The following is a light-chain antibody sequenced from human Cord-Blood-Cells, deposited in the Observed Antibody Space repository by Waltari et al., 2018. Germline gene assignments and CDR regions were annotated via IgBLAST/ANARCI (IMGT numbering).Light chain of an antibody. J-gene: IGKJ1*01. CDR1: QGISNY. CDR2: ATS. Sequence: DIHMTQSPSSLSASAGDRVTITCRASQGISNYLAWYQQKPGKVPKRLIYATSTLQSGVPSRFSGSGSGTDFTLTISSLQPEDVATYYCQKYNSAPWTFGQGTKVEIK. CDR3: QKYNSAPWT. V-gene: IGKV1-27*01.